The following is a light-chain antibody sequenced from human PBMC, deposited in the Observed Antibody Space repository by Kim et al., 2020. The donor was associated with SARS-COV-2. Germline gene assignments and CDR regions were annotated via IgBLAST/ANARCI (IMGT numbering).Light chain of an antibody. CDR1: QSIRNH. J-gene: IGKJ4*01. Sequence: DIQMTQSPSSLSASVGDRVTITCRASQSIRNHLNWYQQKPGQAPKLLIYAASSLHSGVPPRFRGTGSGTDFTLIITTLQPEDFATYYCQQTYDNPAPTFGGGTKVDIK. CDR3: QQTYDNPAPT. V-gene: IGKV1-39*01. CDR2: AAS.